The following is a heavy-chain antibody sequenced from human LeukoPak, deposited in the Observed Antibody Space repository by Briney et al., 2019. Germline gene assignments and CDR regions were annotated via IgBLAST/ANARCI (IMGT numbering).Heavy chain of an antibody. CDR1: GFSVSSNY. Sequence: PGGSLRLSCAASGFSVSSNYMSWVRQAPGKGLEWVSGISASGGYTYYADSVRGRFTVSRDSSKNTLYLQLNSLRAEDTAVYSCAKEAGSGWSYSDCWGQGTLVTVSS. CDR2: ISASGGYT. J-gene: IGHJ4*02. CDR3: AKEAGSGWSYSDC. V-gene: IGHV3-23*01. D-gene: IGHD6-19*01.